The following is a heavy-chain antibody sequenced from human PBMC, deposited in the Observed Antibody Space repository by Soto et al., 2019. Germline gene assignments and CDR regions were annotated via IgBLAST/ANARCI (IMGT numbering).Heavy chain of an antibody. D-gene: IGHD3-10*01. Sequence: QLQLQESGPGLVKPSETLSLTCTVSGGSISSSSYYWGWIRQPPGKGLEWIGSIYYSGSTYYNPSRKSRVTLSVDTSKNQFSLKLSSVTAADTAVYSCATLWFGESPYWGQGTLVTVSS. CDR3: ATLWFGESPY. CDR2: IYYSGST. CDR1: GGSISSSSYY. V-gene: IGHV4-39*01. J-gene: IGHJ4*02.